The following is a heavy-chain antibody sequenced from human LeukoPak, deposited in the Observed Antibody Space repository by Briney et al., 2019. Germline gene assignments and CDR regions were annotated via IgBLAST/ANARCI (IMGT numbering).Heavy chain of an antibody. V-gene: IGHV1-69*13. D-gene: IGHD2-21*01. CDR2: IIPIFGTA. Sequence: GASVKVTCKASGGTFSSYAISWVRQAPGQGLEWMGGIIPIFGTANYAQKFQGRVTITADESTSTAYMELSSLRSEDTAVYYCARELGPYSFDYWGQGTLVTVSS. J-gene: IGHJ4*02. CDR3: ARELGPYSFDY. CDR1: GGTFSSYA.